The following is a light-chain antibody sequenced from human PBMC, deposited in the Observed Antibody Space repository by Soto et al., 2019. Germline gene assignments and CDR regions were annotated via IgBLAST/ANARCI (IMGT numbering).Light chain of an antibody. CDR1: HNDIGTYDY. Sequence: QSALTQPTSVSGSPGQSISISCTGNHNDIGTYDYVSWYQQHPGRAPRLLIHGVTTRASGISDRFSASKSGLTASLTISGLQPEDGADYYCSSFTSNRIYVFGPGTKVTVL. CDR3: SSFTSNRIYV. V-gene: IGLV2-14*03. J-gene: IGLJ1*01. CDR2: GVT.